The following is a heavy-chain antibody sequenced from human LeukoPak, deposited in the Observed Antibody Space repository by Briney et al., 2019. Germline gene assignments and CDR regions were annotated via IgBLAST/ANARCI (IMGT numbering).Heavy chain of an antibody. CDR1: GFTFSSYA. J-gene: IGHJ4*02. Sequence: GGSLRLSCAASGFTFSSYAMSWVRQAPGKGLESVSAISGSGGSTYYADSVKGRFTISRDNSKNTLYLQMNSLRAEDTAVYYCAKASRIAVAGSLKDYWGQGTLVTVSS. CDR3: AKASRIAVAGSLKDY. CDR2: ISGSGGST. D-gene: IGHD6-19*01. V-gene: IGHV3-23*01.